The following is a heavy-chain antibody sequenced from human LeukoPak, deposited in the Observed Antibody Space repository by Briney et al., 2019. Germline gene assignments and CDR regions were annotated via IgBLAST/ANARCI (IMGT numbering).Heavy chain of an antibody. J-gene: IGHJ4*02. V-gene: IGHV4-59*01. CDR2: IYYSGST. CDR3: ARATDGYIHY. CDR1: GGSISSYY. Sequence: KASETLSLTCTVSGGSISSYYWSWIRQPPGKGLEWIGYIYYSGSTNYNPSLKSRVTISVDTSKNQFSLKLSPVTAADTAVYYCARATDGYIHYWGQGTLVTVSS. D-gene: IGHD5-24*01.